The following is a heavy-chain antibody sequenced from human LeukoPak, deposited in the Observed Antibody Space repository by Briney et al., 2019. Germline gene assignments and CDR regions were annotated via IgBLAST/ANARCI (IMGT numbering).Heavy chain of an antibody. CDR3: AKYDFWSGYAIDV. J-gene: IGHJ6*02. CDR1: GFTFSSSG. V-gene: IGHV3-30*18. Sequence: GRSLRLSCAASGFTFSSSGMHWVRQAPGKGLEWVAVISYDGSTKCYADSVKGRFTISRDNSKNTLYLQMNSLRAEDTAVYYCAKYDFWSGYAIDVWGQGTTVTVSS. D-gene: IGHD3-3*01. CDR2: ISYDGSTK.